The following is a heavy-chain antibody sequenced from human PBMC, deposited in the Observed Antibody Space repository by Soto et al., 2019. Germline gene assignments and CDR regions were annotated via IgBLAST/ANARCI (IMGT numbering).Heavy chain of an antibody. V-gene: IGHV4-34*01. CDR3: ARDGGSGWYDY. D-gene: IGHD6-19*01. Sequence: QVQLQQWGAGLLKPSETLSLTCAVYGGSFSGYYWSWIRQPPGKGLEWIGEINHSGSTNYNPSLKSRVTISVDTFKNQFSLKLSSVTAADTAVYYCARDGGSGWYDYWGQGTLVTVSS. CDR1: GGSFSGYY. CDR2: INHSGST. J-gene: IGHJ4*02.